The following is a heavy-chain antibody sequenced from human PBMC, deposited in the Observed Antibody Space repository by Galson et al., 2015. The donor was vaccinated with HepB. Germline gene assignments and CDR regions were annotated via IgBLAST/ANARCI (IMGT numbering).Heavy chain of an antibody. V-gene: IGHV3-30*18. J-gene: IGHJ4*02. CDR2: IKYDGSNK. CDR1: GFTFSRYG. CDR3: AKPWGADGDYGDY. Sequence: SLRLSCAASGFTFSRYGMPWVRQAPGKGLEWVAVIKYDGSNKYYADSVKGRFTISRDNAKNSLYLQMNSLRAEDTAVYYCAKPWGADGDYGDYWGQGTLGTVAS. D-gene: IGHD4-17*01.